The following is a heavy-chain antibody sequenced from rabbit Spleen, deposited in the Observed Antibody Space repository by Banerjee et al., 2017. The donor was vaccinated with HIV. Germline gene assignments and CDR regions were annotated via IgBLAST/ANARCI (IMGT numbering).Heavy chain of an antibody. V-gene: IGHV1S45*01. CDR1: GFSFSSSYY. J-gene: IGHJ6*01. Sequence: QEQLEESGGDLVKPEGSLTLTCTASGFSFSSSYYMCWVRQAPGKGLEWVTCIYGGSFGSTVYASWAKGRFTISKTSSTTVTLQMTSLTAADTATYFCARDTGSSFSSYGMDLWGPGTLVTVS. CDR3: ARDTGSSFSSYGMDL. D-gene: IGHD8-1*01. CDR2: IYGGSFGST.